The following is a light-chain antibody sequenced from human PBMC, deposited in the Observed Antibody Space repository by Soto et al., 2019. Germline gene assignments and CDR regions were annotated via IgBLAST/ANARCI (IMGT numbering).Light chain of an antibody. CDR1: SSNIGAGYD. Sequence: QFVLTQPPSVSEAPGQRVTISCTGSSSNIGAGYDVHWYQQLPGTAPTLLIYGNNNRPSGVPDRFSGSKSGTSASLAITGLQAEDEADYYCQSYDSGLSGSVFGGGTKLTVL. V-gene: IGLV1-40*01. CDR3: QSYDSGLSGSV. CDR2: GNN. J-gene: IGLJ2*01.